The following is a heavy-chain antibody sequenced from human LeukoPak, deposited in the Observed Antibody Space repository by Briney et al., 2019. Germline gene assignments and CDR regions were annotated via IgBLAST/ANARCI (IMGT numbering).Heavy chain of an antibody. Sequence: GGSLRLSCAASGFTFSRYAMSWVRQAPGKGREWVSGISGSGDTTYYADSVKGRFTISRDNSKNTLYLQMNSLRAEDTAVYYCAKDHLQAQQVVGYWGQGTLVTVSS. CDR2: ISGSGDTT. J-gene: IGHJ4*02. CDR1: GFTFSRYA. V-gene: IGHV3-23*01. CDR3: AKDHLQAQQVVGY. D-gene: IGHD6-13*01.